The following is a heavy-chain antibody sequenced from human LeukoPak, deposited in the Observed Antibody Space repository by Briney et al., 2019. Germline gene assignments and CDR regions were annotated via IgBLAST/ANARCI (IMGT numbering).Heavy chain of an antibody. V-gene: IGHV3-74*01. CDR1: GFTFSSYA. D-gene: IGHD3-22*01. CDR2: INSDGRMT. Sequence: GGSLRLSCAASGFTFSSYAMSWVRQAPGKGLVWVSGINSDGRMTRYAESVKGRFTISRDNAKNTLYLQMNTLRAEDTAVYYCARVGSTDSPHAFDIWGQGTTVTVSS. J-gene: IGHJ3*02. CDR3: ARVGSTDSPHAFDI.